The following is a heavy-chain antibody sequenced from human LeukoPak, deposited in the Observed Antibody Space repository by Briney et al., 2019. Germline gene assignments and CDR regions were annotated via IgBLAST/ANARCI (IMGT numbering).Heavy chain of an antibody. D-gene: IGHD1-26*01. CDR1: GFTFSTYT. V-gene: IGHV3-23*01. J-gene: IGHJ4*02. Sequence: GGSLRLSCAASGFTFSTYTMNWVRQAPGKGLEWVSAISGSGGSTYYADSVKGRFTISRDNSKNTLYLQMNSLRAEDTAVYYCAKAPTIVDNRYFDYWGQGTLVTVSS. CDR2: ISGSGGST. CDR3: AKAPTIVDNRYFDY.